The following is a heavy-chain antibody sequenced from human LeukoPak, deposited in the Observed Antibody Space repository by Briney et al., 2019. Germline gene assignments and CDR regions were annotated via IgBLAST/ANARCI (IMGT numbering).Heavy chain of an antibody. D-gene: IGHD2-15*01. CDR2: IYYSGST. CDR1: GGSISSSSYY. V-gene: IGHV4-61*01. J-gene: IGHJ6*02. Sequence: SETLSLTCTVSGGSISSSSYYWGWIRQPPGKGLEWIGYIYYSGSTNYNPSLKSRVTISVDTSKNQFSLKLSSVTAADTAVYYCARDVGVSRPNYYYYYGMDVWGQGTTVTVSS. CDR3: ARDVGVSRPNYYYYYGMDV.